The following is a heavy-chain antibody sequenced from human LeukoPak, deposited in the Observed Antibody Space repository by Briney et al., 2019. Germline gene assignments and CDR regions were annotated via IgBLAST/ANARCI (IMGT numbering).Heavy chain of an antibody. Sequence: SETLSLTCAVYGGSFSGYYWSWIRQPPGKGLEWIGEISHSGSTNYNPSLKSRVTISVDTSKNQFSLKLSSVTAADTAVYYCARRRSTVPRRGPFDYWGQGTLVTVSS. CDR2: ISHSGST. V-gene: IGHV4-34*01. D-gene: IGHD2-2*01. CDR1: GGSFSGYY. CDR3: ARRRSTVPRRGPFDY. J-gene: IGHJ4*02.